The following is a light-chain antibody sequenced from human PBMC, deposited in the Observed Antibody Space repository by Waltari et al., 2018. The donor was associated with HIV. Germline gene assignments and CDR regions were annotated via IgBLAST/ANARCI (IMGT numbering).Light chain of an antibody. Sequence: SSELTQPPSVSVSPGQTARITSSGDALPKQYAYWYQQKPGQAPVLVIYKDSQRPSGFPERFSGSSSGTTVTLTISGVQADDEADYYCQSADSSGTFWVFGGGTKLTVL. CDR3: QSADSSGTFWV. CDR1: ALPKQY. V-gene: IGLV3-25*03. J-gene: IGLJ3*02. CDR2: KDS.